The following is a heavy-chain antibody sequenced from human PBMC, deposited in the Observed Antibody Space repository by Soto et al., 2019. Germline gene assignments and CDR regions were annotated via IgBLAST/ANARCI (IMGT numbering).Heavy chain of an antibody. Sequence: GGSLRLSCAASGFTFSSYAMRWVRQAPGKGLEWVSGISGNGGSTDYADSVKGRFTISRDNSKNTLYLQMNSLRAEDTAVYYCAKDKYSSGPVVMDVWGQGTTVTVSS. D-gene: IGHD6-19*01. CDR2: ISGNGGST. CDR3: AKDKYSSGPVVMDV. CDR1: GFTFSSYA. J-gene: IGHJ6*02. V-gene: IGHV3-23*01.